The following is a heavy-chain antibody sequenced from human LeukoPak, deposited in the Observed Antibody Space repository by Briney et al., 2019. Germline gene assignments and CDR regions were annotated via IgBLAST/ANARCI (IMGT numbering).Heavy chain of an antibody. V-gene: IGHV3-9*01. CDR1: GFTFDDYA. CDR3: AKERGYCSSTSCYPLDP. J-gene: IGHJ5*02. CDR2: ICWNSGSI. Sequence: PGGCLRLSCAASGFTFDDYAMHCARQAPGKGLEWVSGICWNSGSIGYADSVKGRFTISRDNAKNSLYLQMNSLRAEDTALYYCAKERGYCSSTSCYPLDPWGQGTLVTVSS. D-gene: IGHD2-2*01.